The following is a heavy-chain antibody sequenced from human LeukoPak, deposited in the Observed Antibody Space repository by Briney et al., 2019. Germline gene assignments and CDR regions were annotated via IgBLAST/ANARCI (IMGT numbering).Heavy chain of an antibody. CDR1: GFTFSSYG. J-gene: IGHJ4*02. CDR2: VSNDGRNE. CDR3: ARDSAPTPIDY. Sequence: PGGSPRLSCATSGFTFSSYGIHWVSQAPGKGMEWVTVVSNDGRNEYYADSVQGRFSISRDDSKNRVYLQMKSLRAEDTAVYYCARDSAPTPIDYWGQGTMLTVSS. D-gene: IGHD1-26*01. V-gene: IGHV3-33*01.